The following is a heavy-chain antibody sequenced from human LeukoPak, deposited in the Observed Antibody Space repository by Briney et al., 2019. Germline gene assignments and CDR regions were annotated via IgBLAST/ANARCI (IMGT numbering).Heavy chain of an antibody. J-gene: IGHJ4*02. CDR3: AKDLEIVVVVAAYFDY. Sequence: PGESLRLSCAASGFTFSSYAMSWVRQAPGKGLEWVSAISGSGGSTYYADSVKGRFTISRDNSKNTLYLQMNSLRAEDTAVYYCAKDLEIVVVVAAYFDYWGQGTLVTVSS. CDR1: GFTFSSYA. CDR2: ISGSGGST. V-gene: IGHV3-23*01. D-gene: IGHD2-15*01.